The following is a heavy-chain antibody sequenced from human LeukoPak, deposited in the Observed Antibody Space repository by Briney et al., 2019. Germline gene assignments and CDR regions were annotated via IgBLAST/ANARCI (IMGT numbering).Heavy chain of an antibody. D-gene: IGHD4-17*01. Sequence: PGRSLRLSCAASGFTFDDYAMHWVRQAPGKGLEWVAVISYDGSNKYYADSVKGRFTISRDNSKNTLYLQMNSLRAEDTAVYYCARDDGDYGIDYWGQGTLVTVSS. J-gene: IGHJ4*02. V-gene: IGHV3-30-3*01. CDR1: GFTFDDYA. CDR2: ISYDGSNK. CDR3: ARDDGDYGIDY.